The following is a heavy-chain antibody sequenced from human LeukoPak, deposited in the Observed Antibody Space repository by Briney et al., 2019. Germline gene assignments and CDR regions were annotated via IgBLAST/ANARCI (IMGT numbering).Heavy chain of an antibody. CDR1: GFTFSSYW. J-gene: IGHJ4*02. CDR3: AREGGYYDSSGYIVY. D-gene: IGHD3-22*01. Sequence: GGSLGLSCAASGFTFSSYWMSWVRQAPGKGLEWVANIKQDGSEKYYVDSVKGRFTISRDNAKNSLYLQMNSLRAEDTAVYYCAREGGYYDSSGYIVYWGQGTLVTVSS. V-gene: IGHV3-7*01. CDR2: IKQDGSEK.